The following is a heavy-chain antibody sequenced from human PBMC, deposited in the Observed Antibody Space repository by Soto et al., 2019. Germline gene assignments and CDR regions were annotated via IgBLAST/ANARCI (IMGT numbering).Heavy chain of an antibody. V-gene: IGHV3-9*01. CDR1: GFTFDDYA. J-gene: IGHJ4*02. Sequence: EVQLEESGGALVQPGRSLRLSCAASGFTFDDYAMYWVRQVLGKGLEWVSSISWNSGNIDYADSVKGRFTTSRDNAENSLYLQMNSLRPEDTALYYCVRSKGGYSYGTPFDYWGQGNLVTVSS. CDR3: VRSKGGYSYGTPFDY. D-gene: IGHD5-18*01. CDR2: ISWNSGNI.